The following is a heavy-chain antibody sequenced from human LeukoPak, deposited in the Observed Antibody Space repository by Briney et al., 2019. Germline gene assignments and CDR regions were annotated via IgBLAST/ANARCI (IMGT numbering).Heavy chain of an antibody. CDR2: ISGSGGST. D-gene: IGHD7-27*01. Sequence: QAGGSLRLSCAASGFTFSSYAMSWVRQAPGKGLEWVSAISGSGGSTYYADSVKGRFTISRDNSKNTLYLQMNSLGADDAAIYYCAKERLGNTKWFDPWGQGTLVTVSS. CDR1: GFTFSSYA. V-gene: IGHV3-23*01. CDR3: AKERLGNTKWFDP. J-gene: IGHJ5*02.